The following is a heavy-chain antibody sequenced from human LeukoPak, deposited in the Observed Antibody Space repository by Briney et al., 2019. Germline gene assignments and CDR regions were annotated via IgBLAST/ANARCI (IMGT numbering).Heavy chain of an antibody. CDR3: AKGGQTIQLWSYNWYFDL. J-gene: IGHJ2*01. D-gene: IGHD5-18*01. CDR2: ISYDGSNK. V-gene: IGHV3-30*18. Sequence: GRSLRLSCAASGFTFSSYGMHWVRQAPGKGLEWVAVISYDGSNKYYADSVKGRFTISRDNSKNTLYLQMNSLRAEDTAVYYCAKGGQTIQLWSYNWYFDLWGRGTLVTVSS. CDR1: GFTFSSYG.